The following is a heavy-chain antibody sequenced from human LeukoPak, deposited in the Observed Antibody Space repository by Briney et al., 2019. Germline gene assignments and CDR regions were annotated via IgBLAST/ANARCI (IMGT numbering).Heavy chain of an antibody. J-gene: IGHJ4*02. CDR3: ARCRFGALYYFDY. CDR1: GYTFTGYY. D-gene: IGHD3-10*01. Sequence: ASVKVSCKASGYTFTGYYMHWVRQAPGQGLEWMGWINPNSGGTNYAQKFQGRVTMTRDPSISTAYMELSRLRSDDTAVYYCARCRFGALYYFDYWGQGTLVTVSS. V-gene: IGHV1-2*02. CDR2: INPNSGGT.